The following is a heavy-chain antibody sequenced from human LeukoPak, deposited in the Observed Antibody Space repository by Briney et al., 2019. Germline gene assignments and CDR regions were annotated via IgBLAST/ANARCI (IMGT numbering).Heavy chain of an antibody. CDR3: ARVGSGVVPAAIDYYYMDV. V-gene: IGHV1-18*04. J-gene: IGHJ6*03. D-gene: IGHD2-2*02. CDR2: ISAYNGNT. Sequence: GASVKVSCKASGYTFTGYYMHWVRQAPGQGLEWMGWISAYNGNTNYAQKLQGRVTMTTDTSTSTAYMELRSLRSDDTAVYYCARVGSGVVPAAIDYYYMDVWGKGTTVTISS. CDR1: GYTFTGYY.